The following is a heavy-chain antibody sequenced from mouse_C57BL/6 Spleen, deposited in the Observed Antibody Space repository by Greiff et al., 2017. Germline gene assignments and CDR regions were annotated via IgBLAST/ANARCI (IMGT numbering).Heavy chain of an antibody. CDR1: GFTFSSYA. Sequence: DVQVVESGGGLVKPGGSLKLSCAASGFTFSSYAMSWVRQTPEKRLEWVATISEGGSYTYYPDNVKGRFTISRDNAKNNLYLQMSHLKSEDTAMYYCARDPGLLRDYYAMDYWGQGTSVTVSS. J-gene: IGHJ4*01. D-gene: IGHD2-3*01. CDR2: ISEGGSYT. V-gene: IGHV5-4*01. CDR3: ARDPGLLRDYYAMDY.